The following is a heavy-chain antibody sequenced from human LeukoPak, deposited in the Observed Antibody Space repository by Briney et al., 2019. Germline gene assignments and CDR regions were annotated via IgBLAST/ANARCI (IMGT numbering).Heavy chain of an antibody. J-gene: IGHJ2*01. Sequence: GGSLRLSCTASGLTFSTYWVHWVRQAPGKGLVWVSQIKFDGSLASYADSVKGRFTISRNNAKNTLYLQMNTLGTEDTAVYYCVTGHYDSRMYFDLWGRGTLVTVSS. CDR2: IKFDGSLA. CDR1: GLTFSTYW. V-gene: IGHV3-74*01. CDR3: VTGHYDSRMYFDL. D-gene: IGHD3-16*01.